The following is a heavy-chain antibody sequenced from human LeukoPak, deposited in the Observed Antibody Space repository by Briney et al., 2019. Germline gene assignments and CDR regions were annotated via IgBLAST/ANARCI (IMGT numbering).Heavy chain of an antibody. CDR3: ARTTYYYDSSGYYTFDY. Sequence: SSETLSLTCTVSGGSISSYYWSWIPQPPGKGLEWIGYIYYSGSTNYNPSLKSRVTISVDTSKNQFSLKLSSVTAADTAVYYCARTTYYYDSSGYYTFDYWGQGTLVTVSS. V-gene: IGHV4-59*08. CDR2: IYYSGST. D-gene: IGHD3-22*01. CDR1: GGSISSYY. J-gene: IGHJ4*02.